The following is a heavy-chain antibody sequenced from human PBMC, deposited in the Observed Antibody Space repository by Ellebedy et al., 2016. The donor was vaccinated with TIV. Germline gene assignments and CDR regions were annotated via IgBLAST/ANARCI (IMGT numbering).Heavy chain of an antibody. CDR1: RASINSRY. J-gene: IGHJ4*02. D-gene: IGHD6-13*01. Sequence: SETLSLTCTVSRASINSRYWSWIRQSPGKGLEWIGDIYFLGGTNYNPSLKSRVTMSVDSSKNQFSLKLSSVTAADTAVYYCARVITGVDSSSWYIFDYWGQGTLVTVSS. CDR3: ARVITGVDSSSWYIFDY. CDR2: IYFLGGT. V-gene: IGHV4-59*11.